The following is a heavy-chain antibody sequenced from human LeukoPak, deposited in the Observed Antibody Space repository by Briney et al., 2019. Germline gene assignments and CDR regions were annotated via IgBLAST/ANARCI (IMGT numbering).Heavy chain of an antibody. J-gene: IGHJ5*02. Sequence: SETLSLTCAVYGGSFSGYYWSWIRQPPGKGLEWIGEINHSGSTNYNPSLKSRVTISVDTSKNQFSLKLSSVTAADTAVYYCARASNYERWFDPWGQGTLVTVSS. CDR1: GGSFSGYY. D-gene: IGHD4/OR15-4a*01. CDR3: ARASNYERWFDP. CDR2: INHSGST. V-gene: IGHV4-34*01.